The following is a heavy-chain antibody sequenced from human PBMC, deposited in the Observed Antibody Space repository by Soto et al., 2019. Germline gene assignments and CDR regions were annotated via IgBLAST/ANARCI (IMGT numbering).Heavy chain of an antibody. CDR2: IIPIFGTA. V-gene: IGHV1-69*13. CDR3: ARDPGPSTVTMVY. D-gene: IGHD4-17*01. J-gene: IGHJ4*02. Sequence: SVKVSCKASGGTFSSYAISWVRQSPGQGLEWMGGIIPIFGTANYAQKFQGRVTITADESTSTAYMELSSLRSEDTAVYYCARDPGPSTVTMVYWGQGTLVTVSS. CDR1: GGTFSSYA.